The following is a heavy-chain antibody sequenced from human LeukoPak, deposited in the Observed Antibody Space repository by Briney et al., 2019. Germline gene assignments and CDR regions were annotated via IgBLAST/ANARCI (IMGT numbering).Heavy chain of an antibody. CDR3: ARDDYDTLTGDYSHFDY. V-gene: IGHV3-48*04. Sequence: QPGGSLRLSCAASGFTFSSYSMNWVRQAPGKGLEWVAYISSSSTTIYYADSVKGRFTISRDNAKKSLYLQMNSLRAEDTAVYYCARDDYDTLTGDYSHFDYWGQGTLVTVSS. D-gene: IGHD3-9*01. CDR2: ISSSSTTI. J-gene: IGHJ4*02. CDR1: GFTFSSYS.